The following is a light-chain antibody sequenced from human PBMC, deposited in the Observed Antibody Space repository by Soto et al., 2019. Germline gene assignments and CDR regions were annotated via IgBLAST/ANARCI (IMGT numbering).Light chain of an antibody. Sequence: EIVLTQSPATLSLSPGERATLSCRASQSVSSYLAWYQQKLGQAPRLLIYDAFNRATGIPARFSGSGSGTDFTLTISSLEPEDFAVYYCQQRSNWPTFGPGTKVDIK. CDR2: DAF. CDR1: QSVSSY. CDR3: QQRSNWPT. V-gene: IGKV3-11*01. J-gene: IGKJ3*01.